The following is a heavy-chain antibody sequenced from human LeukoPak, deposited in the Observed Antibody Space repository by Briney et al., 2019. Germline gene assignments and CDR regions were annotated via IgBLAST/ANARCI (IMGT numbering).Heavy chain of an antibody. CDR3: AKGSSAGRPYYFDY. Sequence: PGGSLRLSCAASGFTFSSYWMNWVRQAPGKGLVWVSRIASDGSSTTYADSVKGRISISRDNAKNTLYLQMNSLRAEDTAMYYCAKGSSAGRPYYFDYWGQGTLVTVSS. J-gene: IGHJ4*02. V-gene: IGHV3-74*01. D-gene: IGHD3-10*01. CDR2: IASDGSST. CDR1: GFTFSSYW.